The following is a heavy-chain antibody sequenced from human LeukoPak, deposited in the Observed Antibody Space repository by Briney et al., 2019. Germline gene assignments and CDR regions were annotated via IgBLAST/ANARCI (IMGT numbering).Heavy chain of an antibody. Sequence: GGSLGLSCAASGFTFDDYGMSWVRQAPGKGLEWVSAISGSGGSTYYADSVKGRFTISRDNSKNTLYLQMNSLRAEDTAVYYCAKDFWGSGYDYDYWGQGTLVTVSS. CDR2: ISGSGGST. V-gene: IGHV3-23*01. CDR1: GFTFDDYG. D-gene: IGHD5-12*01. CDR3: AKDFWGSGYDYDY. J-gene: IGHJ4*02.